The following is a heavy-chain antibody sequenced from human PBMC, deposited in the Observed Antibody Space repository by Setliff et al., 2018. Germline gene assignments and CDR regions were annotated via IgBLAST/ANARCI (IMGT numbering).Heavy chain of an antibody. J-gene: IGHJ4*02. CDR3: ARGIITMVRGVITFSYYFDY. CDR1: GGSISSYY. V-gene: IGHV4-4*07. D-gene: IGHD3-10*01. CDR2: IYTSGST. Sequence: SETLSLTCTVSGGSISSYYWSWIRQPAGKGLEWIGRIYTSGSTNYNPSLKSRVTMSVDTSKNQFSLKLSSVTAADTAVYYCARGIITMVRGVITFSYYFDYWGQGTLVTVAS.